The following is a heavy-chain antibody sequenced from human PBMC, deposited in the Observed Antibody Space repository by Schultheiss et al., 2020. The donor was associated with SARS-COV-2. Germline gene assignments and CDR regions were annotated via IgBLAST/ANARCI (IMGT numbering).Heavy chain of an antibody. D-gene: IGHD5-18*01. CDR2: ISDDGGST. J-gene: IGHJ4*02. CDR1: GFTYSTYT. CDR3: ATVKGLQEWFISDF. V-gene: IGHV3-23*01. Sequence: GGSLRLSCAASGFTYSTYTMNWVRQAPGKGLEWVSTISDDGGSTYYADSVKGRFTISRDNAKNSLYLHMNSLTDEDTATYYCATVKGLQEWFISDFWGQGTLVTVSS.